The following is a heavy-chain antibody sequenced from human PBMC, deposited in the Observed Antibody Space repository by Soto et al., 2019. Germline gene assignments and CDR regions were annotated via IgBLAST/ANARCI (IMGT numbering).Heavy chain of an antibody. D-gene: IGHD4-17*01. CDR1: GGSISTTNYY. V-gene: IGHV4-39*01. CDR2: IYDSGST. J-gene: IGHJ2*01. CDR3: ARRGDYDWYFDL. Sequence: QLQLQESGPGLVKPSETLSLTCTISGGSISTTNYYWGWIRQPPGKGLEWIGTIYDSGSTYYNPSLKSRVPISVDTSKNQFSLKLSYVTAADTAVYYCARRGDYDWYFDLWGRGTLVTVSS.